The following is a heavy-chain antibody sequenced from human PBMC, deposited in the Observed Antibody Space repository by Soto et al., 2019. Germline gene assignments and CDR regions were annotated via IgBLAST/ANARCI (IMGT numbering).Heavy chain of an antibody. CDR2: ISSRGTTQ. Sequence: QVQLVESGGDVVQPGRSLRLSCAASGFTFSSFGMHWVRQAPGKGLEWVAVISSRGTTQYYADSVQGRFTVSRDNSKNTMSLQMDSLRAEDAAVYYCAKEGGAQGTPTSYRFDFWGQGTLVTVSS. CDR3: AKEGGAQGTPTSYRFDF. D-gene: IGHD3-16*02. CDR1: GFTFSSFG. V-gene: IGHV3-30*18. J-gene: IGHJ4*02.